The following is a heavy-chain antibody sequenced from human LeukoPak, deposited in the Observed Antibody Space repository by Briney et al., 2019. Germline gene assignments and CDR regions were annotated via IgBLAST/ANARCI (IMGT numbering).Heavy chain of an antibody. CDR2: INHSGST. Sequence: SETLSLTCTVSGGSISSYYWSWIRQPPGKGLEWIGEINHSGSTNYNPSLKSRVTISVDTSKNQFSLKLSSVTAADTAVYYCASQLAYGDYPLDYWGQGTLVTVSS. V-gene: IGHV4-59*08. J-gene: IGHJ4*02. CDR3: ASQLAYGDYPLDY. CDR1: GGSISSYY. D-gene: IGHD4-17*01.